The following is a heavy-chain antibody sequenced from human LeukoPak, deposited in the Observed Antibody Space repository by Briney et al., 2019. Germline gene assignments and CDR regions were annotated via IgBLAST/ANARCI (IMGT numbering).Heavy chain of an antibody. Sequence: PGGSLRLSCVVSGITLSNYGMSWVRQAPGKGLEWVSVIYSGGSTYYADSVKGRFTISRHNSKNTLYLQMNSLRAEDTAVYYCARVTIDTVLRYFDWLPYYYYYGMDVWGQGTTVTVSS. D-gene: IGHD3-9*01. J-gene: IGHJ6*02. CDR1: GITLSNYG. CDR3: ARVTIDTVLRYFDWLPYYYYYGMDV. CDR2: IYSGGST. V-gene: IGHV3-66*02.